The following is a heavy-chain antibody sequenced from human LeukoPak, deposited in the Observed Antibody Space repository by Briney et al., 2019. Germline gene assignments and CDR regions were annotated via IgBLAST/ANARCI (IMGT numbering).Heavy chain of an antibody. CDR3: AREMTTEAFDY. Sequence: GGSLRLSCAASGFPFSNYAMNWVRQAPGKGLEWVSCIGGSGRSIYYADSVKGRFTISRDNAKNSLYLQMNSLRAEDTAVYYCAREMTTEAFDYWGQGTLVTVSS. CDR2: IGGSGRSI. V-gene: IGHV3-21*01. J-gene: IGHJ4*02. CDR1: GFPFSNYA. D-gene: IGHD4-11*01.